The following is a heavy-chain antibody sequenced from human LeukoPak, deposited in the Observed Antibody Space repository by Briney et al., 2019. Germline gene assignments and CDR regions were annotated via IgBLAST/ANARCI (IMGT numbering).Heavy chain of an antibody. CDR1: GFTFSSHV. CDR3: ASLSSSWYVD. Sequence: PGGSLRLSCAASGFTFSSHVMNWIRQAPGKGLEWVSSISSSGSTIYYADSVKGRFTISRDNAKNSLYLQMNSLRAEDTAVYYCASLSSSWYVDWGQGTLVTVSS. CDR2: ISSSGSTI. V-gene: IGHV3-21*04. D-gene: IGHD6-13*01. J-gene: IGHJ4*02.